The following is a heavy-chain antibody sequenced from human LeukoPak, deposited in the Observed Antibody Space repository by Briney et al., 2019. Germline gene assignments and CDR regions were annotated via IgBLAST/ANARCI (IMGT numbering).Heavy chain of an antibody. CDR1: GFTFSSYA. J-gene: IGHJ4*02. CDR2: MSSSGGST. Sequence: GGSLRLSCAASGFTFSSYAMSWVRQAPGKGLEWVSAMSSSGGSTYYADSVKGRFTISRDNSKNTLYLQMNSLRDEDTAVYYCAKDLPSGSYWRGDFDSWGQGILVTVSS. D-gene: IGHD1-26*01. CDR3: AKDLPSGSYWRGDFDS. V-gene: IGHV3-23*01.